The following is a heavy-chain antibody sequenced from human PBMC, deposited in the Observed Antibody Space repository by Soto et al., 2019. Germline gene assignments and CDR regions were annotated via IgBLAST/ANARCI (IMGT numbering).Heavy chain of an antibody. V-gene: IGHV1-58*02. Sequence: SVKVSCKASGFTFTSSAMQWVRQARGQRLEWIGWIVVGSGNTNYAQKFQERVTITRDMSTSTAYMELSSLRSEDTAVYYCAAARYDFWSGSTIGFDPWGQGTLVTVSS. CDR1: GFTFTSSA. CDR3: AAARYDFWSGSTIGFDP. CDR2: IVVGSGNT. D-gene: IGHD3-3*01. J-gene: IGHJ5*02.